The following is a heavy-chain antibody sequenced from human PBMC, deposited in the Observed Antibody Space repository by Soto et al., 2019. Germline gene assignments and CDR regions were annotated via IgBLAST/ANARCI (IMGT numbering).Heavy chain of an antibody. CDR3: ARRVVRGEVDY. CDR2: IYYSGDP. J-gene: IGHJ4*02. D-gene: IGHD3-10*01. Sequence: QLQLQESGPGLVKPSETLSLTCTVSGGSISSSSFYWGWIRQPPGKGLEWIGSIYYSGDPYYSPSLKSRLTISVDTSKNPFSLKLSSVTAADTAVYYCARRVVRGEVDYWGQGTLVTVSS. CDR1: GGSISSSSFY. V-gene: IGHV4-39*01.